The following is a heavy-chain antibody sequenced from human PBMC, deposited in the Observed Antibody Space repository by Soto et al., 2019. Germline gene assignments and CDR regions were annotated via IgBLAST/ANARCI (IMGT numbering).Heavy chain of an antibody. CDR2: ISAYNGNT. J-gene: IGHJ4*02. CDR3: ARVEAVLMVYATVPFDY. V-gene: IGHV1-18*01. CDR1: GYTFTSYG. Sequence: GASVKVSCKASGYTFTSYGISWVRQAPGQGLEWMGWISAYNGNTNFAQKLQGRVTMTTDTSTSTAYMELRSLRSDDTAVYYCARVEAVLMVYATVPFDYWGQGTLVTVSS. D-gene: IGHD2-8*01.